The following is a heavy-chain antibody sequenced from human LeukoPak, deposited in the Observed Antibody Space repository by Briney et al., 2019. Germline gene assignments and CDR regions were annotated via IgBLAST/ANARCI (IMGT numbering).Heavy chain of an antibody. J-gene: IGHJ3*02. V-gene: IGHV1-69*06. CDR2: IIPIFGTA. CDR1: GGTFSSYA. CDR3: ARRFKRGGYDAFDI. D-gene: IGHD3-22*01. Sequence: ASVKVSCKASGGTFSSYAISWVRQAPGQGLEWMGGIIPIFGTANYAQKFQGRVTITADKSTSTAYMELSSLRSEDTAVYYCARRFKRGGYDAFDIWGQGTMVTVSS.